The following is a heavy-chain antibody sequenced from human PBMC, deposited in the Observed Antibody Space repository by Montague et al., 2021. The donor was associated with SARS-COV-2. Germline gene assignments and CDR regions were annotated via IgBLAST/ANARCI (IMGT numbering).Heavy chain of an antibody. J-gene: IGHJ5*02. CDR3: ARHGDRVEGRLSWFDP. V-gene: IGHV4-39*01. Sequence: SETLSLTCTVSGGSISSSDYYWGWIRQPPGKGLEWIGSVYFSGFTYYNPSLKSRVTIPVDTSKNQLSLKLSSATAADTAVYYCARHGDRVEGRLSWFDPWGQGTLVTVSS. CDR2: VYFSGFT. D-gene: IGHD3-3*01. CDR1: GGSISSSDYY.